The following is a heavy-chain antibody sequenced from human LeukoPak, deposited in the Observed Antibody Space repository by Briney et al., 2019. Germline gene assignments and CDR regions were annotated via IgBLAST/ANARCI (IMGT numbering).Heavy chain of an antibody. CDR3: ARHRPGERRFDP. CDR1: GGSIRNDY. Sequence: PSETLSLTCAVSGGSIRNDYWSWIRQPPGKGLEWIAYINYSGSTNYNPSPESRVTISVDTSKNLFSLKFTSVTAADTAVYYCARHRPGERRFDPWGQGTLVTVSS. CDR2: INYSGST. V-gene: IGHV4-59*08. D-gene: IGHD3-16*01. J-gene: IGHJ5*02.